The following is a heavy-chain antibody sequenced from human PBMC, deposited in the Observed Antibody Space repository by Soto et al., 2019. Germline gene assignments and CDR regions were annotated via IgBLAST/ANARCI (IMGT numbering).Heavy chain of an antibody. Sequence: EVQLLESGGGLVQPGGSLRLSYAASGFTFSSYAMSWVRQAPGKGLEWVSAISGSGGSTYYADSVKGRFTISRDNSKNTLYLQMNSLRAEDTAVYYCAKDIAAAGKVDYWGQGTLVTVSS. D-gene: IGHD6-13*01. CDR2: ISGSGGST. V-gene: IGHV3-23*01. CDR1: GFTFSSYA. J-gene: IGHJ4*02. CDR3: AKDIAAAGKVDY.